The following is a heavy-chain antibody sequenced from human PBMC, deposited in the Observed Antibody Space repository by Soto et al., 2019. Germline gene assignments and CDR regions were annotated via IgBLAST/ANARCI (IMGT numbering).Heavy chain of an antibody. V-gene: IGHV3-23*01. J-gene: IGHJ4*02. CDR2: ISGSGGST. CDR3: AKSQEPYDFWSGYYTAFDY. Sequence: GGSLRLSCAASGFSFSSYAMSWFRQAPGKGLEWVSAISGSGGSTYYADSVKGRFTISRDNSKNTLYLQMNSLRAEDTAVYYCAKSQEPYDFWSGYYTAFDYWGQGTLVTVSS. D-gene: IGHD3-3*01. CDR1: GFSFSSYA.